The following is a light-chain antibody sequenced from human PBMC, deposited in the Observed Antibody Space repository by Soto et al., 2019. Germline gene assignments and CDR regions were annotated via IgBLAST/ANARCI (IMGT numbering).Light chain of an antibody. Sequence: DIQMTQSPSTLSAGVGDRVTITCRASQRINTYLNWYQQKPGKAPTLLIYAASNLQSGVPSRFSGGGSGTDFTLTINTLQPDDFANYFCQQGYTSPRTFGQGTKVDIK. CDR2: AAS. CDR1: QRINTY. J-gene: IGKJ1*01. V-gene: IGKV1-39*01. CDR3: QQGYTSPRT.